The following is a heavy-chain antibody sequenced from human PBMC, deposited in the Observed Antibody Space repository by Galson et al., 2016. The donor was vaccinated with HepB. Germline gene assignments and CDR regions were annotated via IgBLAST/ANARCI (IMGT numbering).Heavy chain of an antibody. CDR1: GFTFSHYW. D-gene: IGHD4-17*01. J-gene: IGHJ4*02. CDR3: ARVPRTTVTSYSYFDY. Sequence: SLRLSCAASGFTFSHYWMHWVRQVPGKGLVWVSRINSDGSITNYADSVKGRFTISRDNATNTLNLQMNSLGAEDTAVYYCARVPRTTVTSYSYFDYWGQGTLVTVSP. CDR2: INSDGSIT. V-gene: IGHV3-74*01.